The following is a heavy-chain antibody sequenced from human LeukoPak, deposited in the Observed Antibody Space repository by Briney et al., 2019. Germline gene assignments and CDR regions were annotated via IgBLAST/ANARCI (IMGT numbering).Heavy chain of an antibody. Sequence: ASVKVSCKASGYTFTGYYLHWVRQGPGQGLEWMGWINPKSGGTNFAQKFQGRVTMTRDTSISTAYMELSRLRSDDTAVYYCARDSRIITALYYYHYYMDVWGKGTTVTISS. CDR2: INPKSGGT. J-gene: IGHJ6*03. V-gene: IGHV1-2*02. CDR1: GYTFTGYY. CDR3: ARDSRIITALYYYHYYMDV. D-gene: IGHD2-15*01.